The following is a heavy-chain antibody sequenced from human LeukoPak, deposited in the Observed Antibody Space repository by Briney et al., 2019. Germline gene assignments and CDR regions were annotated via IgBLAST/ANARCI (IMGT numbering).Heavy chain of an antibody. CDR3: ARVGAVTYFDY. CDR2: ITTYNGNT. V-gene: IGHV1-18*01. CDR1: GYTFTSYG. Sequence: AAVKVSCKASGYTFTSYGISWVRQAPGQGLAWMGWITTYNGNTNCAQKLQGRVTMTTDTSTSTAYMELRSLRSDDTAVYYCARVGAVTYFDYWAQGTLVTVSS. J-gene: IGHJ4*02. D-gene: IGHD4-11*01.